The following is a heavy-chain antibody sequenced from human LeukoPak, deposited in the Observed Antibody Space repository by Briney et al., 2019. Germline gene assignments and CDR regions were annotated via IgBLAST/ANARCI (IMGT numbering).Heavy chain of an antibody. CDR1: GFTFSRYW. J-gene: IGHJ4*02. CDR3: AKVQLGIGVDY. Sequence: PGGSLRLSCAASGFTFSRYWMHWVRQAPGKGLVWVSRIKGDGSDIIYADSVKGRFTISRDNAKSTLYLQMNSLRAEDTAVYYCAKVQLGIGVDYWGQGTLVTVSS. D-gene: IGHD7-27*01. CDR2: IKGDGSDI. V-gene: IGHV3-74*01.